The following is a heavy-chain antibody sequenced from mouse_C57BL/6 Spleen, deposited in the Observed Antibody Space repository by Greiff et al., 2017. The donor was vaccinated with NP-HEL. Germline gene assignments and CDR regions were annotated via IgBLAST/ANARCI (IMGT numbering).Heavy chain of an antibody. D-gene: IGHD1-1*01. V-gene: IGHV5-16*01. CDR1: GFTFSDYY. Sequence: EVKLMESEGGLVQPGSSMKLSCTASGFTFSDYYMAWVRQVPEKGLEWVANINYDGSSTYYLDSLKSRFIISRDNAKNILYLQMSSLKSEDTATYYCARGEGYYYGSSYLDYWGQGTTLTVSS. CDR3: ARGEGYYYGSSYLDY. J-gene: IGHJ2*01. CDR2: INYDGSST.